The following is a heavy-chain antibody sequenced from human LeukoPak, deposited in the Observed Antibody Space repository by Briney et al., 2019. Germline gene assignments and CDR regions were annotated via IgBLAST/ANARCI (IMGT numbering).Heavy chain of an antibody. V-gene: IGHV4-34*01. Sequence: NPSETLSLTCAVYGGSFSGYYWSWIRQPPGKGLEWIGEINRSGSTNYNPSLKSRVTISVDTSKNQFSLKLNSVTAADTAVYYCARHYGPWGQGTLVTVSS. D-gene: IGHD3-16*01. CDR1: GGSFSGYY. J-gene: IGHJ5*02. CDR3: ARHYGP. CDR2: INRSGST.